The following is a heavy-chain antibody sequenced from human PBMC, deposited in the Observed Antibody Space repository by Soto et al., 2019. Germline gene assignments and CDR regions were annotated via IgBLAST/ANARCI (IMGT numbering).Heavy chain of an antibody. CDR2: IYYSGST. CDR3: ARDYYYSSGYYYYYYGMDV. D-gene: IGHD3-22*01. J-gene: IGHJ6*02. Sequence: SETLSLTCTVSGGSISSGGYYWSWIRHHPGKGLEWIGYIYYSGSTYYNPSLKSRVTISVDTSKNQFSLKLSSVTAADTAVYHCARDYYYSSGYYYYYYGMDVWGQGTTVTVSS. CDR1: GGSISSGGYY. V-gene: IGHV4-31*03.